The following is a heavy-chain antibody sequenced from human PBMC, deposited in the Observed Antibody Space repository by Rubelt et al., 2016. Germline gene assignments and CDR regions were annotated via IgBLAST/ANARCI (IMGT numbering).Heavy chain of an antibody. V-gene: IGHV3-7*01. CDR2: IKQDGSEK. CDR1: GFTFSSYW. CDR3: ARDVRGGGVVEQWLVRRGYGMDV. J-gene: IGHJ6*02. Sequence: ESGGGLVQPGGSLRLSCAASGFTFSSYWMSWVRQAPGKGLEWVANIKQDGSEKYYVDSVKGRFTISRDNAENSLSLQMNSLRAEDTAVYYCARDVRGGGVVEQWLVRRGYGMDVWGQGTTVTVSS. D-gene: IGHD6-19*01.